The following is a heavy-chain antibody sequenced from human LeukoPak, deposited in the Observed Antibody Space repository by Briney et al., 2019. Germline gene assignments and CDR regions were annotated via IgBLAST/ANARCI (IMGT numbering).Heavy chain of an antibody. D-gene: IGHD6-19*01. J-gene: IGHJ5*02. CDR3: ARDGQWLVPGGWFDP. Sequence: ASVKVSCKASGYTFTSYGISWVRQAPGQGLEWMGWISAYNGNTNYAQKLQGRVTMTTDTSTSTAYMELRSLRSDDTAVYYCARDGQWLVPGGWFDPWGQGTLVTVFS. CDR1: GYTFTSYG. V-gene: IGHV1-18*01. CDR2: ISAYNGNT.